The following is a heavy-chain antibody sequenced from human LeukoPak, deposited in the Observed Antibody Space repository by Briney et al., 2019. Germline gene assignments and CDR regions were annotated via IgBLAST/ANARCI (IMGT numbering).Heavy chain of an antibody. CDR1: GSIFNVCY. CDR2: ISPDGGVT. V-gene: IGHV1-2*02. Sequence: GASVKVSCKSYGSIFNVCYMHWVRQVPGQGLEWMGWISPDGGVTNYAQKFQGRVTLTRDSATTTDYMELSRLTSDDTAVYYCARENWYYDHWGQGTLVTVSS. J-gene: IGHJ4*02. CDR3: ARENWYYDH.